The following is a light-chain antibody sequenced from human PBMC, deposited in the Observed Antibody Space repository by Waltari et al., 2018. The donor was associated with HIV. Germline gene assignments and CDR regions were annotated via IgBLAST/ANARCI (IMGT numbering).Light chain of an antibody. J-gene: IGLJ2*01. Sequence: HSALAQPASVSGSPGPSVIISCTGSKSDIGYYNYVSWYQHQSGRAPKALIYEVTSRPSGISSRFSGSKSGNTAFLTISGLQIDDEGDYFCSSYTTSGIVVFGGGTKVTVL. V-gene: IGLV2-14*01. CDR3: SSYTTSGIVV. CDR2: EVT. CDR1: KSDIGYYNY.